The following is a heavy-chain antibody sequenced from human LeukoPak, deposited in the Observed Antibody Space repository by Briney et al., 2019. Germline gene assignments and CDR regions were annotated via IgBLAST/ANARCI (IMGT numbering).Heavy chain of an antibody. Sequence: GGSLRLSCAASGFTFASYNLNWVRQAPGKGLEWVSYITSGSYTIYYADSVKGRFTISRDNAKNSLYLQMNSLRAEDTAVYYCARGFVPHYYYCYMDVWGKGTTVTVSS. CDR2: ITSGSYTI. J-gene: IGHJ6*03. CDR3: ARGFVPHYYYCYMDV. CDR1: GFTFASYN. V-gene: IGHV3-48*01.